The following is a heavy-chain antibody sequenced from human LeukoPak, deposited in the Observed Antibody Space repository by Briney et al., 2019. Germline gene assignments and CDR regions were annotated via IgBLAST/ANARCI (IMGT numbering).Heavy chain of an antibody. J-gene: IGHJ5*02. CDR1: GGSISSSSYY. CDR2: IYYSGST. CDR3: ARSTRSWFDP. D-gene: IGHD3-10*01. V-gene: IGHV4-39*01. Sequence: PSGTLSLTCTVSGGSISSSSYYWGWIRQPPGKGLEWIGSIYYSGSTYYNPSLKSRVTISVDTSKNQFSLKLSSVTAADTAVYYCARSTRSWFDPWGQGTLVTVSS.